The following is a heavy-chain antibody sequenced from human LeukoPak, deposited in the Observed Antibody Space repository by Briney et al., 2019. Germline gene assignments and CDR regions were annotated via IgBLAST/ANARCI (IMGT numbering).Heavy chain of an antibody. V-gene: IGHV3-66*01. D-gene: IGHD1-1*01. CDR2: IYSGGST. J-gene: IGHJ6*02. CDR3: AREGVTTHPGMDV. CDR1: GFXVSSNY. Sequence: PGGSLRLSCAASGFXVSSNYISWVRQAPGKGLEWVSVIYSGGSTYYADSVKGRFTISRDNSKNTLYLQMNSLRAEDTAVYYCAREGVTTHPGMDVWGQGTTVTVSS.